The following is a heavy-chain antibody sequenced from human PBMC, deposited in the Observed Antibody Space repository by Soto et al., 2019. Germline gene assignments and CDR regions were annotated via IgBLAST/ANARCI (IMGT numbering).Heavy chain of an antibody. CDR1: GFTFSSYS. CDR3: ARDNGMAGSFDP. Sequence: EVQLVESGGGLVQPGGSLRLSCAASGFTFSSYSMNWVRQAPGKGLEWVSYISFSSSTIFYADSVRGRFTISRDNVKNSLYLQMNTLRDEDTAVYYCARDNGMAGSFDPWGQGTLVTVSS. D-gene: IGHD2-8*01. J-gene: IGHJ5*02. CDR2: ISFSSSTI. V-gene: IGHV3-48*02.